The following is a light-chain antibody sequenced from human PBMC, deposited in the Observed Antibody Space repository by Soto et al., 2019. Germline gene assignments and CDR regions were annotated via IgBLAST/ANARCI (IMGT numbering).Light chain of an antibody. J-gene: IGKJ1*01. CDR2: KAS. V-gene: IGKV1-5*03. Sequence: DIQMTQSPSTLSASVGDRVTITCRASKSISSWLAWYQQKPGKAPKVLIYKASNLESGVPSRFSGSGSGTEFTLTISSLQPDAFATYYCQQYISYCTFGQGTKVEIK. CDR1: KSISSW. CDR3: QQYISYCT.